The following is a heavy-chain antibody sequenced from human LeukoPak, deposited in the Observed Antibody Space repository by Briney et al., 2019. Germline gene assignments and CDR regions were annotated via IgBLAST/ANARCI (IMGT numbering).Heavy chain of an antibody. CDR3: ARDTHGAPWWFDP. D-gene: IGHD1-26*01. J-gene: IGHJ5*02. Sequence: GASVKVSCKASGGTFSSYAISWVRQAPGQGLEWMGRIIPILGIANYAQKFQGRVTMTTDTSTSTAYMELRSLRSDDTAVYYCARDTHGAPWWFDPWGQGTLVTVSS. V-gene: IGHV1-69*04. CDR1: GGTFSSYA. CDR2: IIPILGIA.